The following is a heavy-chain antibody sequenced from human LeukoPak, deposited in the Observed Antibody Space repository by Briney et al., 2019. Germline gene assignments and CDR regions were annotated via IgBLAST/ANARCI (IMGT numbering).Heavy chain of an antibody. CDR3: ARGCNASYYGEVWFDP. CDR2: IYHSGST. CDR1: GGSISSGGYY. J-gene: IGHJ5*02. D-gene: IGHD4-17*01. V-gene: IGHV4-30-2*01. Sequence: SETLSLTCTVSGGSISSGGYYWSWIRQPPGKGLEWIGYIYHSGSTYYNPSLKSRVTISVDGSKNQFSLKLSSVTAADTAVYYCARGCNASYYGEVWFDPWGQGTLVTVSS.